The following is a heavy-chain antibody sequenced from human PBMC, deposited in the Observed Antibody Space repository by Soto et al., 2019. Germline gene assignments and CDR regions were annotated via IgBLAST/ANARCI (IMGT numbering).Heavy chain of an antibody. CDR2: INPNSGGT. CDR3: ARGGSLWFGELSAYYYGMDV. CDR1: GYTFTGYY. V-gene: IGHV1-2*04. J-gene: IGHJ6*02. D-gene: IGHD3-10*01. Sequence: QVQLVQSGAEVKKPGASVKVSCKASGYTFTGYYMHWVRQAPGQGLEWMGWINPNSGGTNYAQKFQGWVTMTRDTSSSTAYTEVSSLRSDDTAVYYCARGGSLWFGELSAYYYGMDVWGQGTTVTVSS.